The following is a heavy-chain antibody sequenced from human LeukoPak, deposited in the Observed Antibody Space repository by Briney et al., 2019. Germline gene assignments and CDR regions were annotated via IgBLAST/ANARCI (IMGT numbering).Heavy chain of an antibody. CDR1: GGSFSGYY. CDR3: ARDLCSSTSCSNWFDP. J-gene: IGHJ5*02. CDR2: INHSGST. D-gene: IGHD2-2*01. Sequence: SETLSLTCAVYGGSFSGYYWSWIRQPPGKGLEWIGEINHSGSTNYNPSLKSRVTISVDTSKNQFSLKLSSVTAADTAVYYCARDLCSSTSCSNWFDPWGQGTLVTVSS. V-gene: IGHV4-34*01.